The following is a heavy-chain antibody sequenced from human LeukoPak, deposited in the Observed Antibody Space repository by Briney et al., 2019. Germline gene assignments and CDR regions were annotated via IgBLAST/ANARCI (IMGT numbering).Heavy chain of an antibody. J-gene: IGHJ4*02. CDR3: ASSLLFLEWLPRGYYFDN. CDR1: GGSISSYY. Sequence: SETLSLTCTVSGGSISSYYWNWIRQPPGRGLEWIGHVFYSGSAYSNPSLKSRVTISVDTSKNQFSLKLTSVTAADMAVYCCASSLLFLEWLPRGYYFDNWGQGTLVTVSS. CDR2: VFYSGSA. V-gene: IGHV4-59*12. D-gene: IGHD3-3*01.